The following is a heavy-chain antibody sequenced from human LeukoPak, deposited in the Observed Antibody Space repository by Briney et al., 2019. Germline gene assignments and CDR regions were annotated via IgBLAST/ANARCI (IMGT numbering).Heavy chain of an antibody. V-gene: IGHV3-11*04. D-gene: IGHD6-19*01. J-gene: IGHJ4*02. CDR1: GFTFSDYY. CDR2: ISGSGNAI. CDR3: AKIPSAVPGRGFDY. Sequence: GGSLRLSCAASGFTFSDYYMSWIRQAPGKGLEWVSYISGSGNAISYADSVKGRFTISRDNSKNTLYLQMNSLRAEDTAVYYCAKIPSAVPGRGFDYWGQGTLVTVSS.